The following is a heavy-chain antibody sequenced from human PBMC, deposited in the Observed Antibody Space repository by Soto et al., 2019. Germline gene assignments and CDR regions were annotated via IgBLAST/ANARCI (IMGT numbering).Heavy chain of an antibody. Sequence: QVQLVQSGAEEKKPGASVKVSCKASGYTFTSYAMHWVRQAPGQRLEWMGWINAGNGNTKYSQKFQGRVTITRDTSXXTAYMELSSLRSEDTAVYYCARDLALLEPHNWFDPWGQGTLVTVSS. CDR3: ARDLALLEPHNWFDP. D-gene: IGHD1-1*01. J-gene: IGHJ5*02. CDR2: INAGNGNT. CDR1: GYTFTSYA. V-gene: IGHV1-3*05.